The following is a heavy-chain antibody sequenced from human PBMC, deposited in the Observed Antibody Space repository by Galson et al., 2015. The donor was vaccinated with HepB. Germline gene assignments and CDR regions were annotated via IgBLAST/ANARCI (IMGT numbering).Heavy chain of an antibody. J-gene: IGHJ5*02. Sequence: QSGAEVTKPGESLKISCKGSGYSFTSYWIGWVRQMPGKGLEWMGIIYPGDSDTRYSPSFQGQVTISADKSISTAYLQWSSLKASDTAMYYCARRAWDRSTVGGNWSDPWGQGTLVTVSS. CDR1: GYSFTSYW. D-gene: IGHD1-26*01. CDR3: ARRAWDRSTVGGNWSDP. V-gene: IGHV5-51*03. CDR2: IYPGDSDT.